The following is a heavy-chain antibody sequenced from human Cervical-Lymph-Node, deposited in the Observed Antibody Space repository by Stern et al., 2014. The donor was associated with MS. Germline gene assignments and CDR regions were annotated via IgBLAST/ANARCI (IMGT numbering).Heavy chain of an antibody. Sequence: VQLLESGAEVKKPGSSVKVSCKTSGGTFSSNAINWVRQAPGQGLEWMGVIIRLFGTANFAQKFQGRVTITADESTSTAYMELSSLRSEDTAVYYCARLDPAYYFDYWGQGTLVTVSS. CDR1: GGTFSSNA. CDR3: ARLDPAYYFDY. J-gene: IGHJ4*02. V-gene: IGHV1-69*01. D-gene: IGHD2-2*01. CDR2: IIRLFGTA.